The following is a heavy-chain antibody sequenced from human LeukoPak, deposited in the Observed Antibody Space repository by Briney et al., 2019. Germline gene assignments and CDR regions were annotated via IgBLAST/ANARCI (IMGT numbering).Heavy chain of an antibody. J-gene: IGHJ4*02. CDR1: GDSVSSNSAA. D-gene: IGHD3-22*01. V-gene: IGHV6-1*01. CDR3: ARGGYYDSSGNFDY. Sequence: SPTLSLPSAISGDSVSSNSAAWNWIRPSPSRGLEWLGMTYYRSKCYNDYAVSVKSRITVNPDTSKNQFSLQLNSVTPEDTAVYYCARGGYYDSSGNFDYWGQGTLVTVSS. CDR2: TYYRSKCYN.